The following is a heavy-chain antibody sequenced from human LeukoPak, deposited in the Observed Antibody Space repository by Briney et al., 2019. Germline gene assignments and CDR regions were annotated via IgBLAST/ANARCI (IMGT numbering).Heavy chain of an antibody. D-gene: IGHD2-2*01. V-gene: IGHV3-21*01. Sequence: GGSLRLSCAASGFSFNTYSMNWVRQAPGKGLEWVSSISSTSAHVFYADSVKGRFSISRDNAKNSLYLQMNSLRVEDTAVYYCTSRYCTTTNCYSFDNWGHGTLVTVSS. CDR1: GFSFNTYS. CDR3: TSRYCTTTNCYSFDN. CDR2: ISSTSAHV. J-gene: IGHJ3*02.